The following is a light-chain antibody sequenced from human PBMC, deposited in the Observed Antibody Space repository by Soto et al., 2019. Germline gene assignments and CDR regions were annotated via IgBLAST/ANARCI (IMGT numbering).Light chain of an antibody. J-gene: IGKJ1*01. CDR2: GAS. CDR1: QSVSSN. V-gene: IGKV3-15*01. CDR3: QQYNNWPRT. Sequence: EIVMTQSPATLSVSPGESATLSCRASQSVSSNLAWYRQKPGQAPRLLIYGASTRATGIPDRFSGSGSGAEFTLTISSLQSEDLAVYYCQQYNNWPRTFGQGTKVDIK.